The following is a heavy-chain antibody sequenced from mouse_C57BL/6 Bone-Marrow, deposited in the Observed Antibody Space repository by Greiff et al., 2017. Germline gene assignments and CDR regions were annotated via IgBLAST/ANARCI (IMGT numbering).Heavy chain of an antibody. CDR3: ARVDWYFDV. V-gene: IGHV1-55*01. J-gene: IGHJ1*03. CDR2: IYPGSGST. Sequence: QVQLQQPGAELVKPGASVKMSCTASGYTFTSYWITWVKQRPGQGLEWIGDIYPGSGSTNYYEKFKSKATLTVDTSSSTAYMQLSSLTSEDAAVYYCARVDWYFDVWGTGTTVTVSS. CDR1: GYTFTSYW.